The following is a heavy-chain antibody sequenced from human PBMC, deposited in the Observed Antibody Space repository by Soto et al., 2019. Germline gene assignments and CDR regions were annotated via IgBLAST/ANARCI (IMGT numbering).Heavy chain of an antibody. Sequence: GASVKFSCKASGYTFSSYGISWVRQARGQGLEWMGWISAYNGNTNYAQKLQGRVTMTTDTSTSTAYMELRSLRSDDTAVYYCARDNVLLWFGDLHPFDYWGQGTLVTVSS. D-gene: IGHD3-10*01. CDR1: GYTFSSYG. J-gene: IGHJ4*02. CDR2: ISAYNGNT. V-gene: IGHV1-18*01. CDR3: ARDNVLLWFGDLHPFDY.